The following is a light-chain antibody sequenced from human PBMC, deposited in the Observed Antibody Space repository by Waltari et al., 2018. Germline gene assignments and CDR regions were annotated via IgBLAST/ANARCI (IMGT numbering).Light chain of an antibody. V-gene: IGLV3-10*01. J-gene: IGLJ2*01. CDR2: EDT. Sequence: SNELTQPPSVSVSLGQTARITCSGDALSRKYAYWCQQKSGQAPVLVIYEDTKRPPGPPGGFSGSTGGTMATLTISGAQVDDEAAYYCYTTDSSGNPIFGGGTKLTVL. CDR1: ALSRKY. CDR3: YTTDSSGNPI.